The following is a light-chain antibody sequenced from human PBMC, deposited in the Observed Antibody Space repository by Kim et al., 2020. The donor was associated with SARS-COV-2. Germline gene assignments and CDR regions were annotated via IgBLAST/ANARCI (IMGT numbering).Light chain of an antibody. CDR1: DSNIASNS. J-gene: IGLJ2*01. V-gene: IGLV1-44*01. CDR3: AAWDDSLNTVL. Sequence: QSVLTQPPSASGTPEQRVTISCSGSDSNIASNSVNWFQLLPGAAPKLLIYYNDQRPSGVTDRFSGSRSGTSASLAISGLQSADEAEYYCAAWDDSLNTVLFGGGTQLTVL. CDR2: YND.